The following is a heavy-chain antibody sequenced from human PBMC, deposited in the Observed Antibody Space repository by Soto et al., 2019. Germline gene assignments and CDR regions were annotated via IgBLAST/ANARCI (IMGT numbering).Heavy chain of an antibody. Sequence: SETLSLTCTVSGGSISSYYWSWIRQPPGKGLEWIGYIYYSGSTNYNPSLKSRVTISVDTSKNQFSLKLSSVTAADTAVYYCARDSSGFDFWGQGTLVTVSS. CDR1: GGSISSYY. CDR3: ARDSSGFDF. V-gene: IGHV4-59*01. J-gene: IGHJ4*02. CDR2: IYYSGST. D-gene: IGHD3-22*01.